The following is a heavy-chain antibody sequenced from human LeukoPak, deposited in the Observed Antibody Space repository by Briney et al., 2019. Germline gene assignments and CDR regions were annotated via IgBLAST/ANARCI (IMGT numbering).Heavy chain of an antibody. Sequence: GGTLRLSCAATGYSFKDYGMHWVRQPPGKGLEWVSAINWNGGGTDYADSVKGRFTIFRDNAKNSPYLQLSSLRPEDTALYYCAKHLTATNTYIFFGLDVWGQGASVTVSS. J-gene: IGHJ6*02. V-gene: IGHV3-9*01. CDR3: AKHLTATNTYIFFGLDV. D-gene: IGHD1-26*01. CDR2: INWNGGGT. CDR1: GYSFKDYG.